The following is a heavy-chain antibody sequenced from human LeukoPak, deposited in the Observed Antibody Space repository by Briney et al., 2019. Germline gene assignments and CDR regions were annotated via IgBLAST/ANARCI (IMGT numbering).Heavy chain of an antibody. D-gene: IGHD3-3*01. CDR2: ISGSGGSA. J-gene: IGHJ6*03. V-gene: IGHV3-23*01. Sequence: GGSLRLSCAASGFTFSSYAMSWVRQAPGKGLEWVSGISGSGGSAYYADSVKGRFTISRDNSKNTLYLQMNSLRAEDTAVYYCAKDGGSDFWSGYYTGRYYYMDVWGRGTTVTVSS. CDR1: GFTFSSYA. CDR3: AKDGGSDFWSGYYTGRYYYMDV.